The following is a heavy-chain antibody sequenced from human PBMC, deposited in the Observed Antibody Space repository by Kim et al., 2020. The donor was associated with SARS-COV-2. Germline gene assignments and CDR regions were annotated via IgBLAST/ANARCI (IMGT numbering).Heavy chain of an antibody. J-gene: IGHJ6*02. V-gene: IGHV3-7*01. CDR2: IKDDGSRP. CDR3: AREARSHGIDL. CDR1: GFTFESFW. Sequence: GGSLRLSCAASGFTFESFWMNWVRQAPGKGREWVAGIKDDGSRPDYADAVKGRFTMSRDNADNSLCLQMNSLRGDDTAVYYCAREARSHGIDLWGQGT.